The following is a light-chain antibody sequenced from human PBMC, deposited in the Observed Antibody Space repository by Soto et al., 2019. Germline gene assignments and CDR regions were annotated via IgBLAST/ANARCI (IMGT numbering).Light chain of an antibody. J-gene: IGKJ1*01. CDR3: QQYNSIEGP. CDR1: QSISSW. CDR2: DAS. Sequence: EIQMTQSPSTLSASVGDRVTITCRASQSISSWLAWYQQKPGKAPKLLIYDASSLESGVPSRFSGSGSGTEFTLTISSLQPDDFATYYCQQYNSIEGPFGQGSNVDIK. V-gene: IGKV1-5*01.